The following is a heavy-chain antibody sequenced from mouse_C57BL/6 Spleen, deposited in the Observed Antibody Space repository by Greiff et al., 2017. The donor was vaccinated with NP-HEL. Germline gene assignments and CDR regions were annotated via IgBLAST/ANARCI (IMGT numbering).Heavy chain of an antibody. V-gene: IGHV2-4*01. D-gene: IGHD3-2*02. CDR3: AKNGQTAQATRDAMDY. CDR2: IWSGGST. Sequence: QVQLQQSGPGLVQPSQSLSITCTVSGFSLTSYGVHWVRQPPGKGLEWLGVIWSGGSTDYNAAFISRLSISKDNSKSQVFFKMNSLQADDTAIYYCAKNGQTAQATRDAMDYWGQGTSVTVSS. J-gene: IGHJ4*01. CDR1: GFSLTSYG.